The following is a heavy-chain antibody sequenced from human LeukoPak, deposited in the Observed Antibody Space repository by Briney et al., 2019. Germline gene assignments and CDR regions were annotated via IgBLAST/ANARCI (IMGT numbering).Heavy chain of an antibody. J-gene: IGHJ6*03. CDR1: GFTFDDYA. CDR2: ISWNSGSI. Sequence: GRSLRLSCAASGFTFDDYAMHWVRQAPGKGLEWVSGISWNSGSIGYADSVKGRFTISRDNAKNSLYLQMNSLRAEDTALYYCAKDRYSGSSKLDYMDVWGKGTTVTVSS. D-gene: IGHD1-26*01. V-gene: IGHV3-9*01. CDR3: AKDRYSGSSKLDYMDV.